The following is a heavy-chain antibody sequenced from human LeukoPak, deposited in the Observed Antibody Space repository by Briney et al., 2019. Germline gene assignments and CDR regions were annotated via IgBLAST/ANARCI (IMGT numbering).Heavy chain of an antibody. D-gene: IGHD2-15*01. CDR1: GVTFRSYA. Sequence: GGSLRRSCAASGVTFRSYAMHWVRQGPGKGLEWVAAISYDGSNEYYADSVKGRFTISRDNSKNTVYLQMNSLRVEDTALYYCAGRGGEVVATYNWFDPWGQGTLVTVSS. V-gene: IGHV3-30*04. J-gene: IGHJ5*02. CDR3: AGRGGEVVATYNWFDP. CDR2: ISYDGSNE.